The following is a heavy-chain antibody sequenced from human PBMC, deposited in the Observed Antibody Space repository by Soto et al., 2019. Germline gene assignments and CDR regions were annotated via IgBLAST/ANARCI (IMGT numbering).Heavy chain of an antibody. V-gene: IGHV1-18*01. Sequence: ASVKVSCKASGYTFTSYDINWVRQATGQGLEWMGWMSANNGNTNYAQKLQGRVTMTTDTSTSTAYMELRSLRSDDTAVYYCARDLEDIVVVPAARAGPSAEYFQHWGQGTLVTVSS. CDR3: ARDLEDIVVVPAARAGPSAEYFQH. CDR2: MSANNGNT. CDR1: GYTFTSYD. J-gene: IGHJ1*01. D-gene: IGHD2-2*01.